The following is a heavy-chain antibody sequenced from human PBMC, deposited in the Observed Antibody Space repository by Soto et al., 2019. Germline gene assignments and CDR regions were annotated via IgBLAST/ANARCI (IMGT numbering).Heavy chain of an antibody. CDR2: LSQNGGT. D-gene: IGHD2-2*01. CDR3: AAATMPGARFYGMEV. J-gene: IGHJ6*01. Sequence: SETLSLTCVFSVYSFNSVHFWGWIRQPPGKGLQWIGSLSQNGGTYRNPSLRSRVTLSVDTSKNQFSLKLTSVTAADAAVYYCAAATMPGARFYGMEVWGQGSTVNLSS. CDR1: VYSFNSVHF. V-gene: IGHV4-38-2*01.